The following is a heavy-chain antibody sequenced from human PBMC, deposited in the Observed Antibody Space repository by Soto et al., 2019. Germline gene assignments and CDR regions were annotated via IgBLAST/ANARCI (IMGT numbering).Heavy chain of an antibody. V-gene: IGHV2-5*02. Sequence: QITLKESGPTLVKPTQTLTLTCTFSGFSLSTSGVGVGWIRQPPGKALEWLALIYWDDDKRYSPSLKSRLTITKDTSKNQVVLTMTNMDPVDTATYYCAHMGSIQLWRYYFDYWGQGTLVTVSS. CDR3: AHMGSIQLWRYYFDY. J-gene: IGHJ4*02. CDR2: IYWDDDK. CDR1: GFSLSTSGVG. D-gene: IGHD5-18*01.